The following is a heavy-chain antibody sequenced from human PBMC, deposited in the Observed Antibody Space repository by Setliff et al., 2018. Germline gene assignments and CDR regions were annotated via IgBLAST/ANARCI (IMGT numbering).Heavy chain of an antibody. V-gene: IGHV4-34*01. CDR1: GGSFSGYY. CDR2: INHTGST. D-gene: IGHD2-2*01. CDR3: ARGYCSSPSCFFAGWFDP. J-gene: IGHJ5*02. Sequence: SETLSLTCAVYGGSFSGYYWSWIRQPPGKGLEWIGEINHTGSTNYSPSLKSRVTISVDTSKNQFSPKLTSVTAADTAVYYCARGYCSSPSCFFAGWFDPWGQGTLVTVSS.